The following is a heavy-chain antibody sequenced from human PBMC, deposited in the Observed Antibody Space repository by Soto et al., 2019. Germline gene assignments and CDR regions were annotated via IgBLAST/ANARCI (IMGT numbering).Heavy chain of an antibody. D-gene: IGHD6-13*01. Sequence: GGSLRLSCAASGFTFSSYAMHWVRQAPGKGLEYVSAISSNVGSTYYANSVKGRFTISRDNSKNTLYLQMGSLRAEDMAVYYCARGLYSSSWGFGMDVWGQGTTVTVSS. CDR3: ARGLYSSSWGFGMDV. V-gene: IGHV3-64*01. CDR2: ISSNVGST. J-gene: IGHJ6*02. CDR1: GFTFSSYA.